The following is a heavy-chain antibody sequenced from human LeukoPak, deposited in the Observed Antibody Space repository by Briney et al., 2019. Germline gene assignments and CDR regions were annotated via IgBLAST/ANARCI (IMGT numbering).Heavy chain of an antibody. Sequence: PGGSLRLSCVASGFTFSNYGMNWVRQAPGKGLEWVSSISSSSTYIYYADSVKGRFTISRDNAKNSLFLQLNSLRAEDTAVYYCAKSSGWNYYYYYMDVWGKGTTVIASS. CDR3: AKSSGWNYYYYYMDV. D-gene: IGHD6-19*01. J-gene: IGHJ6*03. CDR2: ISSSSTYI. CDR1: GFTFSNYG. V-gene: IGHV3-21*01.